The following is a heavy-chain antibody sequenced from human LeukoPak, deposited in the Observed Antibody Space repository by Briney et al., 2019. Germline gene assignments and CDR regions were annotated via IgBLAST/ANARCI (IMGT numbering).Heavy chain of an antibody. CDR3: AAQWLGDY. CDR1: EFIVSSNY. D-gene: IGHD6-19*01. Sequence: GGSLRLSCAASEFIVSSNYMSWVRQAPGKGLEWVSVIYSGHNTYYADSVKGRFTISRDNSKNTLYLQMNSLRAEDTAVYYCAAQWLGDYWGQGTLVTVSS. CDR2: IYSGHNT. V-gene: IGHV3-66*01. J-gene: IGHJ4*02.